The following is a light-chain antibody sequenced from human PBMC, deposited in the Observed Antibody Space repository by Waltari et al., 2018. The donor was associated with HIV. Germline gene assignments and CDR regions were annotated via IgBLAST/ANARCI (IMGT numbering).Light chain of an antibody. CDR3: YSYAGSLL. CDR2: DVS. Sequence: QSALTQPRSVSGSPGQSVTISCTGSSSDVGGYNYVSWYQQHPTKAPKLIIYDVSERPAGVPDRFSGSKSGNRASLTISGLQAEDEADYYCYSYAGSLLFGGGTKLTV. CDR1: SSDVGGYNY. J-gene: IGLJ2*01. V-gene: IGLV2-11*01.